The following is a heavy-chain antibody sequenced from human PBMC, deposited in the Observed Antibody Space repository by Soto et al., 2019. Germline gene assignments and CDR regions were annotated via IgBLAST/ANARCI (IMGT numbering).Heavy chain of an antibody. CDR2: ISGDATTI. D-gene: IGHD3-3*01. Sequence: GGSLRLSCAASGFRFSDHYMTWIRQAPGKWLEWVSKISGDATTIYNAGSVKGRFTVPRDNAKNSASLRMNSLRAEATAVYYCASDPYYDASDFWGQGXLVTVYS. J-gene: IGHJ4*02. CDR1: GFRFSDHY. CDR3: ASDPYYDASDF. V-gene: IGHV3-11*01.